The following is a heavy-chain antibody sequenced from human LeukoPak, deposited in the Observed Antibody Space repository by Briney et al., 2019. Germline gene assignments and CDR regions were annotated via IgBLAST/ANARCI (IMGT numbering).Heavy chain of an antibody. J-gene: IGHJ4*02. CDR2: IYYSGST. D-gene: IGHD2-15*01. CDR3: ARRRSGGNSLDY. V-gene: IGHV4-59*08. CDR1: GGSLSNYY. Sequence: SETLSLTCTASGGSLSNYYWNWIRQPPGKGLEWIGYIYYSGSTNYNPSLESRVTISADTSKNHFSLKLSSVTATDTAVYYCARRRSGGNSLDYWGQGTLVTVSS.